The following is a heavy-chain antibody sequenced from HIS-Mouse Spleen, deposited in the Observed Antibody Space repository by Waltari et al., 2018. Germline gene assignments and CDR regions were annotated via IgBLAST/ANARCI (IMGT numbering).Heavy chain of an antibody. Sequence: QVQLVQSGAEVKKPGSSVKVSCKASAGTFRSYAISCVRQAPGQGLEWMGRIIPILGIANYAQKFQGRVTITADKSTSTAYMELSSLRSEDTAVYYCARHPEIAAAVGAFDIWGQGTMVTVSS. CDR2: IIPILGIA. D-gene: IGHD6-13*01. CDR1: AGTFRSYA. J-gene: IGHJ3*02. CDR3: ARHPEIAAAVGAFDI. V-gene: IGHV1-69*04.